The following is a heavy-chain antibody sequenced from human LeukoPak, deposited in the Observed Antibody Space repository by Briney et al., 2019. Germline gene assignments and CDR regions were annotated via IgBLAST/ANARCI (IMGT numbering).Heavy chain of an antibody. CDR3: AKEGTMVRGVILYFDY. J-gene: IGHJ4*02. D-gene: IGHD3-10*01. CDR2: ISGSGGST. CDR1: GFTFSSYA. V-gene: IGHV3-23*01. Sequence: GGSLRLSCAASGFTFSSYAMSWVRQAPGKGLEWVSAISGSGGSTYYADSVKGRLTISRDNSKNMLYLQMNSLRAEDTAVYYCAKEGTMVRGVILYFDYWGQGTLVTVSS.